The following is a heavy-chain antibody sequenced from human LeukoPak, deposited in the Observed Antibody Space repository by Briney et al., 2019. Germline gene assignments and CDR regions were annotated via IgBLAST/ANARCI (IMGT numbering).Heavy chain of an antibody. CDR3: VRDRHYIGNREVRFPY. Sequence: GGSLRLSCAASGFTFSSYEMNWVRQAPGKGLEWVSSISSSSYIYYADSVKGRFTISRDNAKNSLYLQMNSLRVEDTAVYYCVRDRHYIGNREVRFPYWGQGALVTVSS. CDR2: ISSSSYI. CDR1: GFTFSSYE. V-gene: IGHV3-21*01. J-gene: IGHJ4*02. D-gene: IGHD3-10*01.